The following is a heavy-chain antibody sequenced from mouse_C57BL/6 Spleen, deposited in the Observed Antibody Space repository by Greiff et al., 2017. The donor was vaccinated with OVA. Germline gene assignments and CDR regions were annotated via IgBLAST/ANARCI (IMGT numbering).Heavy chain of an antibody. Sequence: EVQLQQSGPELVKPGASVKISCKASGYSFTGYYMNWVKQSPEKSLEWIGEINPSTGGTTYNQKFKAKATLTVDKPSSTAYMQLKSLTSEDSAVYYCARSGTGTSDYLDYWGQGTTLTVSS. J-gene: IGHJ2*01. CDR1: GYSFTGYY. CDR3: ARSGTGTSDYLDY. D-gene: IGHD4-1*01. CDR2: INPSTGGT. V-gene: IGHV1-42*01.